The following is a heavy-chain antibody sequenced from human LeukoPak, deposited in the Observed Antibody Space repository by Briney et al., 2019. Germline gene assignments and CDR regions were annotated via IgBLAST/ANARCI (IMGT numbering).Heavy chain of an antibody. Sequence: GGSLRLSCAASGFTFSSYEMNWVRQAPGKRLEWVSYISSGGNTIYYADSVKGRFTISRDNAKNSLYLQMNSLRAEDTAVYYCAREGTAMVSFDYWGQGTLVTVSS. CDR1: GFTFSSYE. CDR2: ISSGGNTI. J-gene: IGHJ4*02. CDR3: AREGTAMVSFDY. D-gene: IGHD5-18*01. V-gene: IGHV3-48*03.